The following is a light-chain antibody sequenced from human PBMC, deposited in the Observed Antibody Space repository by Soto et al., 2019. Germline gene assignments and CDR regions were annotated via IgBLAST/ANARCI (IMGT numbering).Light chain of an antibody. J-gene: IGKJ4*01. V-gene: IGKV3-11*01. CDR2: DAS. Sequence: EIVLTQSPATLSLSPGERATLSCRASQSVSSYLAWYQQKPGQAPRLLIYDASNRATGIPARFSGSGSGTDFTLTFSSLEPEDFAVYYCQQRSNWPPDTFGGGTKVDIK. CDR3: QQRSNWPPDT. CDR1: QSVSSY.